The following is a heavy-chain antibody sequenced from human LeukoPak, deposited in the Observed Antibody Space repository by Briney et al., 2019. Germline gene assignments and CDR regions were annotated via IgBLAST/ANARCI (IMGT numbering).Heavy chain of an antibody. J-gene: IGHJ4*02. V-gene: IGHV3-23*01. CDR2: ISGDSAYI. Sequence: GGSLRLSCAASGFTLSSYGMSWVRQAPGKGLEWVSAISGDSAYIYYVDSVKGRYTTSRDNSKNTLYLQMNSLRAEDTAMYYCAKNFGPGKAFYDHWGQGTLVTVSS. CDR3: AKNFGPGKAFYDH. D-gene: IGHD3/OR15-3a*01. CDR1: GFTLSSYG.